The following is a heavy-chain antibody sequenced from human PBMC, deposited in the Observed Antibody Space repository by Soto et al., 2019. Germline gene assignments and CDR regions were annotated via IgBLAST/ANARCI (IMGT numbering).Heavy chain of an antibody. J-gene: IGHJ3*02. CDR1: GGTFSNHA. CDR2: IVPVFGTP. Sequence: QVQLVQSGTEVKKPGSSVKVSCKASGGTFSNHAITWVRQAPGQGLEWLGGIVPVFGTPNYAPKFQGRVTITADESMTTAYMEQSSLRSDVAAVYYCARDRMDVMVGATGGRDAFDIWGQGTMVTVSS. CDR3: ARDRMDVMVGATGGRDAFDI. D-gene: IGHD1-26*01. V-gene: IGHV1-69*01.